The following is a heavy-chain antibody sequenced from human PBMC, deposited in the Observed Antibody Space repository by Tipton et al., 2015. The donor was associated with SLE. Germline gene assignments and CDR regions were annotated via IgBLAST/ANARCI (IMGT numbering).Heavy chain of an antibody. CDR1: GGSISSYY. J-gene: IGHJ6*02. Sequence: TLSLTCTVSGGSISSYYWSWIRQPPGKGLEWIGYIYYSGSTNYNPSLKSRVTISVDTSKNQFSLKLSSVTAADTAVDYCACTAKNLYYYYGMDVWGQGTTVTVSS. D-gene: IGHD2-8*01. CDR2: IYYSGST. V-gene: IGHV4-59*08. CDR3: ACTAKNLYYYYGMDV.